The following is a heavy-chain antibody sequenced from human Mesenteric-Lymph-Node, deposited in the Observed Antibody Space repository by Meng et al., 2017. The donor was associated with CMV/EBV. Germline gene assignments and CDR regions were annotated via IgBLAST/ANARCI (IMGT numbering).Heavy chain of an antibody. J-gene: IGHJ6*02. CDR3: ARGGEDIVVVPAAIPYYGMDV. CDR2: INPNSGGT. V-gene: IGHV1-2*02. CDR1: GYTFSNYA. D-gene: IGHD2-2*02. Sequence: ASVKVSCKASGYTFSNYAIHWVRQAPGQELEWMGWINPNSGGTNYAQKFQGRVTMTRDTSISTAYMELSRLRSDDTAVYYCARGGEDIVVVPAAIPYYGMDVWGQGTTVTVSS.